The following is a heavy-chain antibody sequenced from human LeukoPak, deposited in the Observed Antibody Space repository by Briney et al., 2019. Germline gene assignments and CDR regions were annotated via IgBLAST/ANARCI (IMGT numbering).Heavy chain of an antibody. CDR1: GGSISGYY. Sequence: PSETLSLTCTVSGGSISGYYWTWIRQPAGKGLEWIGRIYDSGSASYNPSLESRVTMSADTSKNEISLKLTSVTAADTAVYYCSREPEPWGQGTLVTVSS. V-gene: IGHV4-4*07. CDR3: SREPEP. J-gene: IGHJ5*02. CDR2: IYDSGSA.